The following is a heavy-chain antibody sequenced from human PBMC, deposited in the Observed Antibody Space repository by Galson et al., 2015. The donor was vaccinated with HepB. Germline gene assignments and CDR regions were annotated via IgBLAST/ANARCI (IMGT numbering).Heavy chain of an antibody. V-gene: IGHV1-8*01. J-gene: IGHJ5*02. CDR1: GYTFTSYD. D-gene: IGHD2-15*01. CDR3: ARRGSMRYCSGGSCLLFDP. CDR2: MNPNSGNT. Sequence: SVKVSCKASGYTFTSYDINWVRQATGQGLEWMGWMNPNSGNTGYAQKFQGRVTMTRNTSISTAYMELSSLRSEDTAVYYCARRGSMRYCSGGSCLLFDPWGQGTLVTVSS.